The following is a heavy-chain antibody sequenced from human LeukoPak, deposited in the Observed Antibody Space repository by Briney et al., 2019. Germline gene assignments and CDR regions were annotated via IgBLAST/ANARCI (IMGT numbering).Heavy chain of an antibody. CDR3: ARDPRSSSRFDY. CDR1: GGPISSYY. V-gene: IGHV4-59*06. CDR2: IYYSGST. Sequence: SETLSLTCTVSGGPISSYYWSWIRQHPGKGLEWIGYIYYSGSTYYNPSLKSRVTISVDTSKNHFSLKLSSVTAADTAVYYCARDPRSSSRFDYWGQGTLVTVSS. J-gene: IGHJ4*02. D-gene: IGHD6-13*01.